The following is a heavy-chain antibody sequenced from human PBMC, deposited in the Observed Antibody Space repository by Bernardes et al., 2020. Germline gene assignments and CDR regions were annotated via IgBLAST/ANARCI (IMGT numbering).Heavy chain of an antibody. CDR1: GGSFSGYY. CDR3: AREWGPYYYGSGRHSYGMDV. D-gene: IGHD3-10*01. J-gene: IGHJ6*02. V-gene: IGHV4-34*01. CDR2: INHSGST. Sequence: SETLSLTCAVYGGSFSGYYWSWIRQPPGQGLEWIGKINHSGSTNYNPSLKSRVTISVDTSKNQFSLKLNSVTAADTAVYYCAREWGPYYYGSGRHSYGMDVWGQGTTVTVSS.